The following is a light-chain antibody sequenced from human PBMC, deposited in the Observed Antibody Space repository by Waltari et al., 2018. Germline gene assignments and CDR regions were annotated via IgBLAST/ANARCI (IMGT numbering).Light chain of an antibody. CDR2: GAS. Sequence: ETVMPQSPATPSVSPWERVTLSCRASQGVHDNLAWYQQKPGQAPRLLTYGASTRATGIPARFRGTGSGTDFTLTITSLQSEDFALYYCQQYNRWPPLTFGGGAKVEIK. CDR3: QQYNRWPPLT. J-gene: IGKJ4*01. CDR1: QGVHDN. V-gene: IGKV3-15*01.